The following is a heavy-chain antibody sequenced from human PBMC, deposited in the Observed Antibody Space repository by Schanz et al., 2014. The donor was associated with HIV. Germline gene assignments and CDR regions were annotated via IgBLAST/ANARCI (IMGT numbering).Heavy chain of an antibody. D-gene: IGHD3-16*01. Sequence: QVQLVESGGGVVQPGRSLRLSCAASRFTFSNYGMHWVRQAPGKGLEWVAVISYDGSNKYYADSVKGRFTISRDNSKNTLYLQMNSLRAEDTAVYYCARVANWDYYGMDVWGRGTTVTVSS. CDR1: RFTFSNYG. CDR2: ISYDGSNK. V-gene: IGHV3-30*03. J-gene: IGHJ6*02. CDR3: ARVANWDYYGMDV.